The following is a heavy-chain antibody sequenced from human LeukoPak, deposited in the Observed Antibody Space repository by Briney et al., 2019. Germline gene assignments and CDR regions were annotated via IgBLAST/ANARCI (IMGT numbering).Heavy chain of an antibody. D-gene: IGHD3-9*01. CDR3: ARGSRYSVYYFDY. V-gene: IGHV4-34*01. CDR2: INHSGST. J-gene: IGHJ4*02. Sequence: TASETLSLTCAVYGGSFSGYYWSWIRQPPGKGLEWIGEINHSGSTNYNPSLKSRVTISVDTSKNQFSLKLSSVTAADTAVYYCARGSRYSVYYFDYWGQGTLVTVSS. CDR1: GGSFSGYY.